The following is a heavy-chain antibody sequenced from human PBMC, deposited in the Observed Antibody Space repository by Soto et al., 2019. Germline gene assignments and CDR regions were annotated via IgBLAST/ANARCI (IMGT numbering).Heavy chain of an antibody. D-gene: IGHD3-10*01. CDR1: GGSISNYY. V-gene: IGHV4-59*08. CDR3: ARHNYGSGSTYFDY. J-gene: IGHJ4*02. Sequence: SETLSLTCTVSGGSISNYYWSWIRQPPGKGLEWIGYIYYSGSTNYNPSLKSRVTISVDTSKNQFSLKLNSMTAADTAVYYCARHNYGSGSTYFDYWGQGTLVTVSS. CDR2: IYYSGST.